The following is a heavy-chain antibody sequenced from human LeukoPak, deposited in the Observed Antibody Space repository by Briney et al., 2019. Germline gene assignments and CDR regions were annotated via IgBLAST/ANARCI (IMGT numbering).Heavy chain of an antibody. CDR1: GFTFENYW. Sequence: GGSLRLSCATSGFTFENYWMTWVRQAPGKGLEWVANINNGGSETYYVDSVKGRFTISRDDAKNSLYLQMNSLRDEDTAVYYCACRWHVSTGYSESDHWGQGTLVTVSS. D-gene: IGHD3-9*01. CDR2: INNGGSET. V-gene: IGHV3-7*01. CDR3: ACRWHVSTGYSESDH. J-gene: IGHJ4*02.